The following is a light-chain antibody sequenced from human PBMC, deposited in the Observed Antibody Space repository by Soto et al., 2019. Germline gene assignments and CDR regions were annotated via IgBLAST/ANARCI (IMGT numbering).Light chain of an antibody. CDR1: QSINSN. V-gene: IGKV3-15*01. CDR3: QKYNNWPLN. J-gene: IGKJ4*01. CDR2: RAS. Sequence: IVMTHSQATLSVSLVESSTLSFMASQSINSNLAWYQQKPGQAPRLLMFRASIRAAGFPARFSGSGSGTEGNITISSLQSEDSAVYYCQKYNNWPLNFGGGTTGDIK.